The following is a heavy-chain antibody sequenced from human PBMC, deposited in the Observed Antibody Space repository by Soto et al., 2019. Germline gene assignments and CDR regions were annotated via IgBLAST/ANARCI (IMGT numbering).Heavy chain of an antibody. CDR2: IGPRGRDT. J-gene: IGHJ3*01. Sequence: GGSLRLSCAASGFTFSNYEMNWVRQAPGKGLEWVSAIGPRGRDTYYADSVKGRFTISRDNSKNTVSLQMNSLRAEDTAVYYCAILGGTYYAFDFWGQGTLVTVSS. CDR1: GFTFSNYE. V-gene: IGHV3-23*01. D-gene: IGHD1-26*01. CDR3: AILGGTYYAFDF.